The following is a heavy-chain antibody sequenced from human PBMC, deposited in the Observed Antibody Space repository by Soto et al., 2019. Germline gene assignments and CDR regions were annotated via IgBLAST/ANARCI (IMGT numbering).Heavy chain of an antibody. D-gene: IGHD6-13*01. CDR1: GFSFSDYA. CDR2: ISESGGST. V-gene: IGHV3-23*01. CDR3: AKRSPYSSGWYSPIFDY. J-gene: IGHJ4*02. Sequence: GGSLRLSCAASGFSFSDYAMSWVRQAPGKGLEWVSVISESGGSTHYADSVRGRFTVSRDNSKNSLSLRMNSLRDEDTAVYFCAKRSPYSSGWYSPIFDYWGQGALVPVSS.